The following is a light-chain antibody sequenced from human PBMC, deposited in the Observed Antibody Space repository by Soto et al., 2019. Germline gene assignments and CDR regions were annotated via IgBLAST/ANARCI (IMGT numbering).Light chain of an antibody. Sequence: DIQMTQSPSPLSASIGDRVTITWRASQSIDNWLAWYQQKPGKAPQLLIYDASRVKTGVPSRFTASGSGTEFTLTINTLQADDSATYFCQHYNGYPYTFGPGTKVDIK. J-gene: IGKJ2*01. V-gene: IGKV1-5*01. CDR1: QSIDNW. CDR3: QHYNGYPYT. CDR2: DAS.